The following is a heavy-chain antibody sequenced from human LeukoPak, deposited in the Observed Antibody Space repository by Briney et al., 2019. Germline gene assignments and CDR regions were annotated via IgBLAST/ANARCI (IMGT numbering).Heavy chain of an antibody. D-gene: IGHD1-26*01. CDR2: IYYSGST. CDR3: ARHHTEALVVGATRLAFDY. V-gene: IGHV4-39*01. Sequence: SETLSLTCTVSGGSISSSSYYWGWIRQPPGKGLEWIGSIYYSGSTYYKSSLKSRVTISADTSKNQFSLMLSSVTAADTAVYYCARHHTEALVVGATRLAFDYWGQGTLVTVSS. J-gene: IGHJ4*02. CDR1: GGSISSSSYY.